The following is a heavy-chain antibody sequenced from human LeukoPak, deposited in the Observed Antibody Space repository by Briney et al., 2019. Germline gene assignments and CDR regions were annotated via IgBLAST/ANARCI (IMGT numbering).Heavy chain of an antibody. Sequence: GGSLRLSCAASGFTFSNYEMNWVRQAPGKGLEWVSYISSSGSTIYYADSVKGRFTISRDNAKNSLYLQMNSLRAEDTAVYYCATRETIAAANDAFDIWGQGTMVTVSS. CDR1: GFTFSNYE. CDR3: ATRETIAAANDAFDI. D-gene: IGHD6-13*01. J-gene: IGHJ3*02. CDR2: ISSSGSTI. V-gene: IGHV3-48*03.